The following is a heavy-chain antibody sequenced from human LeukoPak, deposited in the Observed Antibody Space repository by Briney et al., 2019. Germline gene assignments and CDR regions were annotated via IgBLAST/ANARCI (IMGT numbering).Heavy chain of an antibody. CDR2: ISYDGSNK. V-gene: IGHV3-30*18. Sequence: PGGSLRLSCAASGFTFSSYGMHWVRQAPGKGLEWVAVISYDGSNKYYADSVKGRFTISRDNSKNTLYLQMNSLRAEDTAVYYCAKAGSDVVVPAACFDYWGQGTLVTVSS. J-gene: IGHJ4*02. CDR3: AKAGSDVVVPAACFDY. CDR1: GFTFSSYG. D-gene: IGHD2-2*01.